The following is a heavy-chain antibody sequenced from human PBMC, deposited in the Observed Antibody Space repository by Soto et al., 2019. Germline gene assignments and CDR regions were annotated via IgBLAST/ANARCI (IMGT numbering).Heavy chain of an antibody. CDR2: IIPIFGTA. CDR3: ATYSGNYERYGVYYGMDV. J-gene: IGHJ6*02. CDR1: GGTFSSYA. V-gene: IGHV1-69*13. D-gene: IGHD1-26*01. Sequence: SVKVSCKASGGTFSSYAISWVRQAPGQGLEWMGGIIPIFGTANYAQKFQGRVTITADESTSTAYMELSSLRSEDTAVYYCATYSGNYERYGVYYGMDVWGQGTTVTVSS.